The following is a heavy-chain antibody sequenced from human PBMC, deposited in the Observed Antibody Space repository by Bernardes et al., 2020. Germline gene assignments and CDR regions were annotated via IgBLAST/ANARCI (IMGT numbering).Heavy chain of an antibody. CDR3: ARSFRSAVVASLPSYYYGMDV. Sequence: ASVKVSCKASGYIFNTYDINWVRQAAGQGLECMGWMNPDNGLTGYAEKFQGRVTMTWDSSISTAYMELSSLESEDTAVYFCARSFRSAVVASLPSYYYGMDVWGQGTTVTVSS. D-gene: IGHD2-15*01. CDR1: GYIFNTYD. J-gene: IGHJ6*02. V-gene: IGHV1-8*01. CDR2: MNPDNGLT.